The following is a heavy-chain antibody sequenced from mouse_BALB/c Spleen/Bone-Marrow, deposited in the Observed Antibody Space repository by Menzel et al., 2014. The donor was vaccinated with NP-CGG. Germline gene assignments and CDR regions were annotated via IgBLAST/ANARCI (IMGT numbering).Heavy chain of an antibody. CDR1: GFIFIDYY. D-gene: IGHD2-4*01. J-gene: IGHJ4*01. CDR3: ARAFTTINAMDY. CDR2: IRNKANGYTT. V-gene: IGHV7-3*02. Sequence: EVKVVESGGGLVQPGGSLRLSCATSGFIFIDYYMSWVRQPPGKALEWLGFIRNKANGYTTEYSASVKGRFTISRDNSQSILYLQMNTLRAEDSATYYCARAFTTINAMDYWGQGTSVTVSS.